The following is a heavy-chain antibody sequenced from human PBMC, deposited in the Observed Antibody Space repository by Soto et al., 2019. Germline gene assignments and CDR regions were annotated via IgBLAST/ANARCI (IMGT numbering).Heavy chain of an antibody. CDR2: IWYDGSNK. J-gene: IGHJ6*02. D-gene: IGHD6-19*01. CDR3: AISMGQWLGYYGMDV. CDR1: GFTFSSYG. V-gene: IGHV3-33*01. Sequence: QVQLVESGGGVVQPGRSLRLSCAASGFTFSSYGMHWVRQAPGKGLEWVAVIWYDGSNKYYADSVKGRFTISRDNSKNTLYLQMNSLRAEDTAVYYCAISMGQWLGYYGMDVWGQGTTVTVSS.